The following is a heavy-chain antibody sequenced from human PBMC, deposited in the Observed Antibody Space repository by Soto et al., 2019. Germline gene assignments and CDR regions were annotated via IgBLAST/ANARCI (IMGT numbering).Heavy chain of an antibody. CDR1: GGSISSSNW. Sequence: QVQLQESGPGLVRPSGTLSLTCAVSGGSISSSNWWTWVRQPPGKGLEWIGEIYHSGSTNYIPSLKSRVIISVDKSKNQFSLKLTSVTAADTAVYFCATRFDGLGSYEYWGQGTLVTVSS. CDR3: ATRFDGLGSYEY. CDR2: IYHSGST. J-gene: IGHJ4*02. D-gene: IGHD3-10*01. V-gene: IGHV4-4*02.